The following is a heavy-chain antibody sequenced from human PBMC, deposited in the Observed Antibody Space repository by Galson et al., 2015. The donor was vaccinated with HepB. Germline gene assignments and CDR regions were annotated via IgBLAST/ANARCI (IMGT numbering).Heavy chain of an antibody. D-gene: IGHD2-2*01. J-gene: IGHJ4*02. Sequence: ETLSLTCAVYGGSFGGNYWTWIRQPPGKGLEWIGQIDHSGRSNYNPSLRSRVTISIDTSKNQFSLKVTSMSAADTAVYYRARVAPIVVVPAALSSPVTAPGPIDNWSQGTLVTVSS. CDR3: ARVAPIVVVPAALSSPVTAPGPIDN. V-gene: IGHV4-34*01. CDR1: GGSFGGNY. CDR2: IDHSGRS.